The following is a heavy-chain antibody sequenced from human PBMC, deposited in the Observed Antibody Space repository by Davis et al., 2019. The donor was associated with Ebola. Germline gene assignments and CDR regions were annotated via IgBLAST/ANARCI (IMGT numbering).Heavy chain of an antibody. V-gene: IGHV3-33*07. CDR3: ARDMYSNAWTDY. Sequence: GESLKISCAASGFTFSKYTMSWVRQAPGKGLEWVALIWYDASNDYYADSVRGRFTISRDNSKNTVYLQMNSLRAEDTAVYYCARDMYSNAWTDYWGQGTLVTVSS. D-gene: IGHD6-19*01. CDR1: GFTFSKYT. CDR2: IWYDASND. J-gene: IGHJ4*02.